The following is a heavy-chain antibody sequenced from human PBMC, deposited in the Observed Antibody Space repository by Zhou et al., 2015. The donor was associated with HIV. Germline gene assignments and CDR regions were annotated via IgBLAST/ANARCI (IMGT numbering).Heavy chain of an antibody. CDR2: IIPIFGTA. Sequence: QVQLVQSGAEVKKPGSSVKVSCKASGGTFSSYAISWVRQAPGQGLEWMGGIIPIFGTANYAQKFQGRVTITADESTSTAYMELSSLRSEDTAVYYCARGNLSGFRELLSATYYFDYWGQGTLVTVSS. D-gene: IGHD3-10*01. CDR1: GGTFSSYA. J-gene: IGHJ4*02. V-gene: IGHV1-69*01. CDR3: ARGNLSGFRELLSATYYFDY.